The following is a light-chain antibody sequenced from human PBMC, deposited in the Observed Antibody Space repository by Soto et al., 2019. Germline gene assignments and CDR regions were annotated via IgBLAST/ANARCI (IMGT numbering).Light chain of an antibody. CDR1: QSLVHSGGNTY. V-gene: IGKV2-30*02. CDR3: MQGTHWHLT. Sequence: DVVLTQSPLSLPVTLGQPASISCRSSQSLVHSGGNTYLNWFQQRPGQSPRRLIYKVSNRDSGVPDRVSGSGSGTDFTLKISRVEAEDVGVYYCMQGTHWHLTFGGGTKVEIK. CDR2: KVS. J-gene: IGKJ4*02.